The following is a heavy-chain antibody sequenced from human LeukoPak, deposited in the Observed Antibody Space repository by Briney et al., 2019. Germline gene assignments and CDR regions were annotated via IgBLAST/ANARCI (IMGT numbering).Heavy chain of an antibody. Sequence: SETLSLTCTVSGYSISSGYYWGWIRQPAGKGLEWIGHVYADGKTYSNPSLKGRAATSVDTSKNQFSLKINSVTAADTAVYYCARGGGERGFCSSTSCYASDLWGQGTLVTVSS. V-gene: IGHV4-38-2*02. J-gene: IGHJ5*02. CDR1: GYSISSGYY. CDR3: ARGGGERGFCSSTSCYASDL. CDR2: VYADGKT. D-gene: IGHD2-2*01.